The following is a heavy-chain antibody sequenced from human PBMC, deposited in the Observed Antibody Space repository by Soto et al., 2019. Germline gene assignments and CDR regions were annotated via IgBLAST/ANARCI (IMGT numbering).Heavy chain of an antibody. CDR2: VSAYNGER. V-gene: IGHV1-18*01. CDR3: SRGTSIPASGDY. J-gene: IGHJ4*01. CDR1: GYTFTNYG. D-gene: IGHD6-6*01. Sequence: QVQLVQSGAEVKKPGASVKVSCKASGYTFTNYGINWVRQAPGQGLEWLGWVSAYNGERRYAQRVQARVIMTADASTTTAYMALRGLTSVATAVYYCSRGTSIPASGDYWGQGTRVTASS.